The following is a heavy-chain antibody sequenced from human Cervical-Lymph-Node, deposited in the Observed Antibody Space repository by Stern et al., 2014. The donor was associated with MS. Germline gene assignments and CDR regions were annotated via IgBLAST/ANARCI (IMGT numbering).Heavy chain of an antibody. CDR1: GFTFTSSA. CDR2: IVVGSGNT. V-gene: IGHV1-58*01. Sequence: QLVQSGPEVKKPGTSVKVSCKASGFTFTSSAVQWVRQARGQPLEWIGWIVVGSGNTNYAQKFQERVTITRDMSTSTAYMELSSLRSEDTAVYYCAAGSYGDYVPDAFDIWGQGTMVTVSS. CDR3: AAGSYGDYVPDAFDI. D-gene: IGHD4-17*01. J-gene: IGHJ3*02.